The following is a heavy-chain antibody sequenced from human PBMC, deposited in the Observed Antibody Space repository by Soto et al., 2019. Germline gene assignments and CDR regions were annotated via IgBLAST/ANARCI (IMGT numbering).Heavy chain of an antibody. CDR3: ARGWRDAYHSYFDY. Sequence: QVQLVQSGTEVRKPGASVKVSCKASGYTFINYDISWVRQAPGQELEWMGWTSVYNGNTNSAQNFQGRVTMTTDTSTSTAYMELRSLRSDDTAVYYCARGWRDAYHSYFDYWGQGTLVTVSS. D-gene: IGHD2-15*01. V-gene: IGHV1-18*01. CDR2: TSVYNGNT. CDR1: GYTFINYD. J-gene: IGHJ4*02.